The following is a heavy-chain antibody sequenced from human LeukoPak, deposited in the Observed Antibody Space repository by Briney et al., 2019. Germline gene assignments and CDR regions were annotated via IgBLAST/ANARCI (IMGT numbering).Heavy chain of an antibody. CDR2: IRYDESNK. CDR3: AKSITMVRGVITKYYGMDV. CDR1: GFTFSSYG. J-gene: IGHJ6*02. V-gene: IGHV3-30*02. D-gene: IGHD3-10*01. Sequence: GGSLRLSCAASGFTFSSYGMHWVRQAPGKGLEWVAFIRYDESNKYYADSVKGRFTISRDNSKNTLYLQMNSLRAEDTAVYYCAKSITMVRGVITKYYGMDVWGQGTTVTVSS.